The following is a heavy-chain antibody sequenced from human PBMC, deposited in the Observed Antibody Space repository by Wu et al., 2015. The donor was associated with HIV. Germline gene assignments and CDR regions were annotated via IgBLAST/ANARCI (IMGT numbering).Heavy chain of an antibody. CDR3: ARMTPGFHYFDY. V-gene: IGHV1-46*01. CDR1: GYTFTRYY. J-gene: IGHJ4*02. D-gene: IGHD6-25*01. Sequence: QAQLVHSAAEVKKPGASVRISCKASGYTFTRYYVHWVRQAPGQGFEWMGIINPSGGSTTYAQKFSDRVTMTSDSSTSTVYMELSSLRSEDTAVYYCARMTPGFHYFDYWGQGTLVTVSS. CDR2: INPSGGST.